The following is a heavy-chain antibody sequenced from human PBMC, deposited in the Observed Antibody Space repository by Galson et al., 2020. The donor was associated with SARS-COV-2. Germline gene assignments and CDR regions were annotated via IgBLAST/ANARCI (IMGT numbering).Heavy chain of an antibody. D-gene: IGHD6-13*01. CDR3: ATGRVSAAY. Sequence: GGSLRLSCAASGFTFSSYWMAWVRQAPGKGLEWVANMNQDGSEKYYVVSVEGRFTISRDNAKNSLHLQMNSLRAEDTAVYYCATGRVSAAYWGQGTLVTVSS. CDR2: MNQDGSEK. J-gene: IGHJ4*02. V-gene: IGHV3-7*01. CDR1: GFTFSSYW.